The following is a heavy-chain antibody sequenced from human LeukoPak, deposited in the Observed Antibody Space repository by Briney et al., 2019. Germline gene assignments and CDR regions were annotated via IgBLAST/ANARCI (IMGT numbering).Heavy chain of an antibody. CDR2: ISAYNGNT. V-gene: IGHV1-18*01. CDR3: ARVYGDYDNWFDP. J-gene: IGHJ5*02. CDR1: GYTFTSYG. D-gene: IGHD4-17*01. Sequence: AAGKVSCKASGYTFTSYGIGWVRQAPGQGLEWMGWISAYNGNTNYAHKLQGRVTMTTDTSTSTAYMELRSLRSDDTAVYYCARVYGDYDNWFDPWGQGTLVTVSS.